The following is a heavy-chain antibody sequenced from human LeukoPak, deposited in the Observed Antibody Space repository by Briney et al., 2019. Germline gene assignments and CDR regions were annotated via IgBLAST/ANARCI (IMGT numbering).Heavy chain of an antibody. D-gene: IGHD3-10*01. CDR3: ARSSPYYYGSGSYYSFDY. CDR1: GGSISSYY. V-gene: IGHV4-59*08. Sequence: SETLSLTCTVSGGSISSYYWSWIRQPPGKGLEWIGYIYYSGSTNYNPSLKSRVTISVDTSKNQFSLKLSSVTAADTAVYYCARSSPYYYGSGSYYSFDYWGQGTLVTVSS. J-gene: IGHJ4*02. CDR2: IYYSGST.